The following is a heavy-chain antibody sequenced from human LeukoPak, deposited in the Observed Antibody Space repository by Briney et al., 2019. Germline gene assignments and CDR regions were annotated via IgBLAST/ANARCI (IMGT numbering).Heavy chain of an antibody. D-gene: IGHD3-9*01. CDR1: GFTFSSYA. V-gene: IGHV3-23*01. Sequence: GRSLRLSCAASGFTFSSYAMSWVRQAPGKGLEWVSAISGSGGSTYYADSVKGRFTISRDNSKNTLYLQMNSLRAEDTAVYYCAKDPKPPLRYFDWLLPPFDYWGQGTLVTVSS. J-gene: IGHJ4*02. CDR3: AKDPKPPLRYFDWLLPPFDY. CDR2: ISGSGGST.